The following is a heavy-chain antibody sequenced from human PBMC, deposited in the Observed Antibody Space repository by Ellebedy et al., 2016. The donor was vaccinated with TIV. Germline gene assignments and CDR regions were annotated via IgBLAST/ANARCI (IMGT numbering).Heavy chain of an antibody. CDR2: IHRSGST. Sequence: MPSEILSLTCTVPGGSISSYWWSWIRQPPGKEMEWLGHIHRSGSTNYNPSLKSRVTISVDTSNNQLTLNLRSVTAADTAVYYYARDYFRNNSWFHFDFWGQGDLVTVSS. CDR1: GGSISSYW. J-gene: IGHJ4*02. CDR3: ARDYFRNNSWFHFDF. D-gene: IGHD1/OR15-1a*01. V-gene: IGHV4-59*01.